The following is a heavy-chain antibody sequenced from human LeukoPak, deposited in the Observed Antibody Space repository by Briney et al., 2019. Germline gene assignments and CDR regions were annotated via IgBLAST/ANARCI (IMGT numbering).Heavy chain of an antibody. CDR3: ASYGSGWYFDL. D-gene: IGHD3-10*01. CDR1: GGSISSGGNY. J-gene: IGHJ2*01. CDR2: TYDSGST. V-gene: IGHV4-31*03. Sequence: KPSQTLSLTCTVSGGSISSGGNYWSWIRQHPGKGLEWIGYTYDSGSTYYKPSLRSRVTISGDTSKNQFSLKVTSVSDADTAVYYCASYGSGWYFDLWGRGTLVTVSS.